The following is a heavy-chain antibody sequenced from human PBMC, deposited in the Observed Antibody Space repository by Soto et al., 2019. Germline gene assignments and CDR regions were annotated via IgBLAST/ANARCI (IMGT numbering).Heavy chain of an antibody. V-gene: IGHV4-39*01. CDR3: ASHMKGTYYPYYFDY. D-gene: IGHD1-26*01. Sequence: QLQLQESGPGLVKPSETLSLTCTVSGGSISSSSYYWGWIRQPPGKGPEWIGSIDYSGGTYYNPSLKSRVTISEDTSKNQFSLNLSSVTAADTAVYYCASHMKGTYYPYYFDYWGQGTLVTVSS. CDR1: GGSISSSSYY. CDR2: IDYSGGT. J-gene: IGHJ4*02.